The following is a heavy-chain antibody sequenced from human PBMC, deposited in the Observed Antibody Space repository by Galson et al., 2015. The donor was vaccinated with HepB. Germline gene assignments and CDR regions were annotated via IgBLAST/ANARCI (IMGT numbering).Heavy chain of an antibody. V-gene: IGHV1-2*02. J-gene: IGHJ6*02. Sequence: SVKVSCKASGYTFTGYYMHWVRQAPGQGLERMGWINPNSGGTNYAQKFQGRVTMTRDTSISSAFMELTRLRSDDTALYYCARSLIAAPADGGYNYGMDVWGQGTTVTVSS. CDR2: INPNSGGT. D-gene: IGHD6-13*01. CDR1: GYTFTGYY. CDR3: ARSLIAAPADGGYNYGMDV.